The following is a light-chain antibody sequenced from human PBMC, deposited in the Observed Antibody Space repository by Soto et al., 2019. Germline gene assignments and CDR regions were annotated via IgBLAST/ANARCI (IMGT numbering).Light chain of an antibody. CDR2: AAS. Sequence: DIQLTQSPSFLSVSVGDRITITCRASQGVRGNLAWYQQKPGKAPKLLISAASSLQSGVPSRFSGSGSGTEFTLTISCLQPEDFATYYCQQLNDYPLTFGGGTKVEIK. J-gene: IGKJ4*01. V-gene: IGKV1-9*01. CDR3: QQLNDYPLT. CDR1: QGVRGN.